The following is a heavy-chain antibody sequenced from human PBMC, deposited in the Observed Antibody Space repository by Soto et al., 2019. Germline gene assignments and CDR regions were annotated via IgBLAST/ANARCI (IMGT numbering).Heavy chain of an antibody. CDR2: IIPTSGTT. D-gene: IGHD5-12*01. J-gene: IGHJ4*02. CDR3: ARDRGSGYDRGDY. V-gene: IGHV1-69*11. Sequence: QVQLVQSGAEVKKPGSSVKVSCKASGDTFTIFAISWVRQAPGQGLEWMGWIIPTSGTTNYAQKFQGRITITGDESTGTAYMELSSLKSEDTAVYYCARDRGSGYDRGDYWGQGTLVTVSS. CDR1: GDTFTIFA.